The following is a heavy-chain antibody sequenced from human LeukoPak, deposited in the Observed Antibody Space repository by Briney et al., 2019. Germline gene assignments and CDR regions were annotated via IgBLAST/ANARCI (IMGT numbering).Heavy chain of an antibody. V-gene: IGHV1-8*01. CDR1: GYTFTSYD. CDR3: ARGRNYYGSGSYYY. CDR2: MNPNSGNT. Sequence: ASVKVSCKASGYTFTSYDINWVRQATGQGLEWMGWMNPNSGNTGYAQKFQGRVTMTRNTSISTAYMELSSLRSEDTAVYYCARGRNYYGSGSYYYWGQGILVTVSS. J-gene: IGHJ4*02. D-gene: IGHD3-10*01.